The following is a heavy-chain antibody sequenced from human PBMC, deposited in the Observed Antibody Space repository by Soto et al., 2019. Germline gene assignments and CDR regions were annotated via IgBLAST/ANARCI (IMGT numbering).Heavy chain of an antibody. V-gene: IGHV2-5*02. Sequence: QISLKESGPALVKPTQTLTLTCSFSGFSLTTTGVGVGWIRQPPGKALEWLALIYWDDDERYNPSLKNRLTTTKDTSKNLVPLTMTTVDPVHTATYYCALGIAALPFDSCGQGTLVTVSS. CDR1: GFSLTTTGVG. CDR2: IYWDDDE. J-gene: IGHJ4*02. CDR3: ALGIAALPFDS. D-gene: IGHD6-6*01.